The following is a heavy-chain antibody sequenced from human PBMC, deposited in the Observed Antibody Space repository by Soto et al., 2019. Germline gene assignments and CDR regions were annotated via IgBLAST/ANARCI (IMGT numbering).Heavy chain of an antibody. CDR1: GGSISSGDYY. J-gene: IGHJ6*02. CDR3: ARTAAAGTGNYYYGMDV. CDR2: IYYSGST. V-gene: IGHV4-30-4*01. D-gene: IGHD6-13*01. Sequence: SETMSLTCTVSGGSISSGDYYWSWIRQPPGKGLEWIGYIYYSGSTYYNPSLKSRVTISVDTSKNQFSLKLSSVTAADTAVYYCARTAAAGTGNYYYGMDVWGQGTTVTVSS.